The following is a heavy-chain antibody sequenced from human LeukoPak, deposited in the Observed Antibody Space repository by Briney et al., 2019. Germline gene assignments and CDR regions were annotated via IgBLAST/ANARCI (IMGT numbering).Heavy chain of an antibody. D-gene: IGHD5-18*01. CDR1: GYSFTSYW. Sequence: GESLKISCKGSGYSFTSYWIGWVRQMPGKGLEWMGIIYPGDSDTRYSPSFQGQVTISADKSISTAYLQWSSLKASDTAMYYCARHKGEDTAMAPGDYWGQGTLVTVSS. J-gene: IGHJ4*02. CDR3: ARHKGEDTAMAPGDY. V-gene: IGHV5-51*01. CDR2: IYPGDSDT.